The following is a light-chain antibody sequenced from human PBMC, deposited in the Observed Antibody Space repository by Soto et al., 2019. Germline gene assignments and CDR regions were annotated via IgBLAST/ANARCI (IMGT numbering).Light chain of an antibody. CDR2: EAS. Sequence: DIVLTQSPATLSLSPGERATLSCRASQSVKRHLVWYQQKPGQAPRLLMYEASNRATGIPARFSGSGSGTDFTLTISSLEPEDFAVYYCQYRSNWVNTFGQGTKVEIK. CDR3: QYRSNWVNT. J-gene: IGKJ2*01. V-gene: IGKV3-11*01. CDR1: QSVKRH.